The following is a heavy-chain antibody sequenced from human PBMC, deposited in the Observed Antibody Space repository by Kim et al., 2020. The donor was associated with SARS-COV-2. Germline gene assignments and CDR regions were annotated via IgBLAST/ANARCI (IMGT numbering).Heavy chain of an antibody. D-gene: IGHD3-10*01. J-gene: IGHJ6*02. Sequence: ASVKVSCKASGYTFTGYYMHWVRQAPGQGLEWMGRINPNSGGKNYAQKFQGRVTMTRDTSISTAYMELSRLRSDDTAVYYCARGLARVRGVIPNYYGMDVWGQGTTVTVSS. CDR1: GYTFTGYY. V-gene: IGHV1-2*06. CDR2: INPNSGGK. CDR3: ARGLARVRGVIPNYYGMDV.